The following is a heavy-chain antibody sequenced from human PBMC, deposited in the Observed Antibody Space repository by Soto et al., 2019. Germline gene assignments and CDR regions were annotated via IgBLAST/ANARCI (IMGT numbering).Heavy chain of an antibody. J-gene: IGHJ4*02. CDR3: AKQWLVMYDY. CDR2: ISYDGGNK. D-gene: IGHD6-19*01. Sequence: GGSLRLSCAASGFTFSSYGMHWVRQAPGKGLEWVAVISYDGGNKYYADSVKGRFTISRDNSKNTLYLQMNSLRAEDTAVYYCAKQWLVMYDYWGQGTLVTVSS. V-gene: IGHV3-30*18. CDR1: GFTFSSYG.